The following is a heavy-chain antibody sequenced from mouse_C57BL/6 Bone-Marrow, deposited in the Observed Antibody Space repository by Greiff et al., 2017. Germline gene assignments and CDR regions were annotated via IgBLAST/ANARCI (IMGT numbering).Heavy chain of an antibody. V-gene: IGHV1-85*01. CDR1: GYTFTSYD. CDR2: VYPRDGST. J-gene: IGHJ3*01. CDR3: ARSLVTTGGWFAY. D-gene: IGHD2-2*01. Sequence: VKLQESGPELVKPGASVKLSCKASGYTFTSYDINWVKQRPGPGIEWIGWVYPRDGSTKYNEKFTGKATFTVDASSSTAYMELHSLTSEASAVYFCARSLVTTGGWFAYWGQGTLVTVSA.